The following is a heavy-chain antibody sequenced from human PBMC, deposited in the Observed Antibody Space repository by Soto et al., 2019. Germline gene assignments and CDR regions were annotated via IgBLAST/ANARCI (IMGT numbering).Heavy chain of an antibody. D-gene: IGHD3-10*01. J-gene: IGHJ5*02. V-gene: IGHV1-69*08. Sequence: QVQLVQSGAEVKKPGSSVKVSCKASGGTFSSYTISWVRQAPGQGLEWMGRIIPILGIANYAQKFQGRDTSTAGKSTGAAFMELSSLRSEDTAVYYCVRDSGSSLLPQPCNWFDPWGQGTLVTVSS. CDR2: IIPILGIA. CDR1: GGTFSSYT. CDR3: VRDSGSSLLPQPCNWFDP.